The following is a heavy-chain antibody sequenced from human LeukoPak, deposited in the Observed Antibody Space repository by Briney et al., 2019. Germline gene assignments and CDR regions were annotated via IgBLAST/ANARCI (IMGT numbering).Heavy chain of an antibody. CDR2: IIPILGIA. J-gene: IGHJ4*02. D-gene: IGHD4-17*01. CDR3: ARDGFYGDYVAD. Sequence: GASVKVSCKASGGTFSSYAISWVRQAPGQGLEWMGRIIPILGIANYAQKFQGRVTITADKSTSTAYMELSSLRSEDTAVYYCARDGFYGDYVADWGQGTLVTVSS. V-gene: IGHV1-69*04. CDR1: GGTFSSYA.